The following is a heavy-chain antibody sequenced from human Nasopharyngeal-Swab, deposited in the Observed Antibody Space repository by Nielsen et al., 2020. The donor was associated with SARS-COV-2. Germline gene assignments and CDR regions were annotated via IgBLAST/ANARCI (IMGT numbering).Heavy chain of an antibody. D-gene: IGHD5-12*01. CDR1: GFIFSSYS. CDR2: IYSGGST. Sequence: GESLKISCAASGFIFSSYSMSWVRQAPGKGLEWVSVIYSGGSTYYADSVKGRFTISRDNSKNTLYLQMNSLRADDTAVYYCATPRGFSGYDYGYWGQGNLVTVSS. V-gene: IGHV3-66*04. J-gene: IGHJ4*02. CDR3: ATPRGFSGYDYGY.